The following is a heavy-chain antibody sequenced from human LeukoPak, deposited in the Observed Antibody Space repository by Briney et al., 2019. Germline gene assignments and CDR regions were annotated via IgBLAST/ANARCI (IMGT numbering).Heavy chain of an antibody. Sequence: GGSLRLSCAASGFTFSSYAMHWVRQAPGKGLEWVAVISYDGSNKYYADSVKGRFTISRDNAKNSLYLQMNSLRAEDTAVYYCARGLYGGLGYWGQGTLVTVSS. CDR2: ISYDGSNK. D-gene: IGHD4-23*01. J-gene: IGHJ4*02. V-gene: IGHV3-30-3*01. CDR3: ARGLYGGLGY. CDR1: GFTFSSYA.